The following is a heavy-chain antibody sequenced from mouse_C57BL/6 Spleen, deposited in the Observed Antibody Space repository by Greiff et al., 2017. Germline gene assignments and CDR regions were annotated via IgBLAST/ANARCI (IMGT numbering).Heavy chain of an antibody. CDR2: IDPSDSYT. J-gene: IGHJ2*01. CDR1: GYTFTSYW. V-gene: IGHV1-69*01. Sequence: QVHVKQPGAELVMPGASVKLSCKASGYTFTSYWMHWVKQRPGQGLEWIGEIDPSDSYTNYNQKFKGKSTLTVDKSSSTAYMQRSSLTSEDSAVYYCARGAQATYFDYWGQGTTLTVSS. CDR3: ARGAQATYFDY. D-gene: IGHD3-2*02.